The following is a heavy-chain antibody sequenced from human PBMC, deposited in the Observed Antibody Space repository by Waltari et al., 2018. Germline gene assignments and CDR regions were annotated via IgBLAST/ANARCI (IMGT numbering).Heavy chain of an antibody. CDR3: ARGYSDDGGEYFQH. CDR2: VYTTGTT. V-gene: IGHV4-4*07. Sequence: QVQLQESGPRLVEPWETLSLTCRISGVSISDYYWSWIRQPAGKGLEFIGRVYTTGTTDYNPSFRSRATASVDKSKNHFSLSLTSVTAADTAIYYCARGYSDDGGEYFQHWGQGTLVTVSS. J-gene: IGHJ1*01. D-gene: IGHD3-16*01. CDR1: GVSISDYY.